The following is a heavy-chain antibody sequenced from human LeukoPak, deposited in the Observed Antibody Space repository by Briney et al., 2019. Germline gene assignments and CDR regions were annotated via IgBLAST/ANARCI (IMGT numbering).Heavy chain of an antibody. Sequence: SETLSLTCTVSGGSISSYYWSWIRQPPGKGLEWIGFISYSGSTNYNPSLKSRVTISVDTSKNQFSLKLSSVTAADTAVYYCARLRYDSSGFDYWGQGTLVTVSS. CDR2: ISYSGST. D-gene: IGHD3-22*01. CDR1: GGSISSYY. CDR3: ARLRYDSSGFDY. J-gene: IGHJ4*02. V-gene: IGHV4-59*08.